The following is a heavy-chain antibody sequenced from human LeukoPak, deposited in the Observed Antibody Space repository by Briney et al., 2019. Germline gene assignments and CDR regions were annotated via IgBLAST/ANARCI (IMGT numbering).Heavy chain of an antibody. D-gene: IGHD3-22*01. CDR1: GYTFTSYG. CDR3: ARVPSPIAYYYDSSGYSCDI. Sequence: ASVKVSCKASGYTFTSYGISWVGQAPGQGGEGMGWISAYNGTTNFSQKLQGTLTMTSDTSTSTAYMQLRSLRSDDTAVYYCARVPSPIAYYYDSSGYSCDIWGQGTMVTVSS. J-gene: IGHJ3*02. CDR2: ISAYNGTT. V-gene: IGHV1-18*01.